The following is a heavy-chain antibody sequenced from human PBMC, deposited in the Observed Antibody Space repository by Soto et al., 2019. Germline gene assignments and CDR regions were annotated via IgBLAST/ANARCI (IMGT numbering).Heavy chain of an antibody. J-gene: IGHJ4*02. V-gene: IGHV3-7*01. D-gene: IGHD6-6*01. CDR2: IKPDGSGK. CDR3: ARDVGVQELDY. CDR1: GFTFRSNW. Sequence: GGSLRLSCAASGFTFRSNWMSWVRQAPGRGLEWVANIKPDGSGKYYLDSVRGRFTIPRDNAENSLFLQIDSLRVEDTAVYYCARDVGVQELDYWGQGTLVTVSS.